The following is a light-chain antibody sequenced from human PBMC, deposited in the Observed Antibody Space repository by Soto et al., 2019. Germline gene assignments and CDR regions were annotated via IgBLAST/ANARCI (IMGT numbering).Light chain of an antibody. CDR2: KAS. Sequence: DVRMTKSPSTLSASLRDRVTITCRASQSISSWLAWYQQKPGKAPNLLIYKASILEGGVPSRFSGSGSGTEFTLTISSLQPDDFPTYYCQQYNRYWTFGQGTKADIK. CDR1: QSISSW. CDR3: QQYNRYWT. V-gene: IGKV1-5*03. J-gene: IGKJ1*01.